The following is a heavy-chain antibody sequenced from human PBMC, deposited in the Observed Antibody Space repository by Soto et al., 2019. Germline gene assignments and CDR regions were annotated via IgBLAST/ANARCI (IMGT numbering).Heavy chain of an antibody. V-gene: IGHV3-30-3*01. CDR3: ASWDY. CDR1: GFTFSSYA. Sequence: QVQLVESGGGVVQPGRSLRLSCAASGFTFSSYAMHWVRQAPGKGLEWVAVISYDGSNKYYADSVKGRFTISRDNSKNTLYLQMNSLSAEDTAVYYCASWDYWGQGTLVTVSS. CDR2: ISYDGSNK. J-gene: IGHJ4*02.